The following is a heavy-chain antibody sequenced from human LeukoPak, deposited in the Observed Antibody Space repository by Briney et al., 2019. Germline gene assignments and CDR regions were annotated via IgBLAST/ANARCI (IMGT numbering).Heavy chain of an antibody. V-gene: IGHV1-18*01. D-gene: IGHD3-3*01. J-gene: IGHJ4*02. Sequence: DSVKVSCEASGYAFSFYGINWVRQAPGQGLKWRGFISVNNGNTHYAEKFQGRVTMATDTSTSTAYLEARSLRSDDTAVYYCQRITIFGVVIDFDYWGPGTLVTVSS. CDR2: ISVNNGNT. CDR3: QRITIFGVVIDFDY. CDR1: GYAFSFYG.